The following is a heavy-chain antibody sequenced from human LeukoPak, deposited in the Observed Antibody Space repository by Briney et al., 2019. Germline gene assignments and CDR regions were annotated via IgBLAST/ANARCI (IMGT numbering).Heavy chain of an antibody. J-gene: IGHJ6*03. Sequence: SETLSLTCTVSGGFISSGSYYWSWIRQPAGKGLEWVGRICTSGSTNYNPSLKSRVTISVDTSKNQFSLKLSSVTAADTAVYYCARDRSAEYMDVWGKGTTVTISS. CDR1: GGFISSGSYY. D-gene: IGHD1-14*01. CDR3: ARDRSAEYMDV. V-gene: IGHV4-61*02. CDR2: ICTSGST.